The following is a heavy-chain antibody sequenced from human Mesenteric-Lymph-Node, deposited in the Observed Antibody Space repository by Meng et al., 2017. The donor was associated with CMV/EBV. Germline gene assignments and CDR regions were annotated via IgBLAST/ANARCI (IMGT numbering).Heavy chain of an antibody. V-gene: IGHV1-2*02. CDR2: INPNSGGT. D-gene: IGHD1-26*01. CDR1: GYTFTGYY. J-gene: IGHJ4*02. Sequence: ASVKVSCKASGYTFTGYYMHWVRQAPGQGLEWMGWINPNSGGTNYAQKFQGRVTMTRDTSISPAYMELSRLRSDDTAVYYCARGRSGSYRSYFDYWGQGTLVTVSS. CDR3: ARGRSGSYRSYFDY.